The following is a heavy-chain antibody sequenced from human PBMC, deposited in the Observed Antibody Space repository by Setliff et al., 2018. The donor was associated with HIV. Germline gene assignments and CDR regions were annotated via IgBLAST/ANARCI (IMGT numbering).Heavy chain of an antibody. CDR2: IYYDGST. Sequence: SETLSLTCTVSGGSISNYYWTWIRQPPGKGLECIGYIYYDGSTNYNPSLRSRVTFSVDTSKNYFSLELSSVTAADTAVYYCARLLPVATGHSYMDVWGKGTTVTVSS. V-gene: IGHV4-59*01. D-gene: IGHD2-8*02. CDR3: ARLLPVATGHSYMDV. J-gene: IGHJ6*03. CDR1: GGSISNYY.